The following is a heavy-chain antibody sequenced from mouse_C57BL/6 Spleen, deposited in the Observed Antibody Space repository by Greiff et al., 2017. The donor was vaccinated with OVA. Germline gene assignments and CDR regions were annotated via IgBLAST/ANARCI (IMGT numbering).Heavy chain of an antibody. D-gene: IGHD1-1*01. CDR2: IYPGDGDT. CDR1: GYAFSSSW. CDR3: LLITTVVAPMDY. Sequence: QVQLQQSGPELVKPGASVKISCKASGYAFSSSWMNWVKQRPGKGLEWIGRIYPGDGDTNYNGKFKGKATLTADKSSSTAYMQLSSLTSEDSAVYFCLLITTVVAPMDYWGQGTSVTVSS. V-gene: IGHV1-82*01. J-gene: IGHJ4*01.